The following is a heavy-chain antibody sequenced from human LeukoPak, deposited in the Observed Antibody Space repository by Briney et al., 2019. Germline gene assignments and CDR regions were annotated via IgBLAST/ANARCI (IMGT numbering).Heavy chain of an antibody. D-gene: IGHD4-11*01. Sequence: GGSLRLSCAASGFTFSSYGMHWVRQAPGKGLEWVAFIRYDGSNKYYADSVKGRFTISRDNSKNTLYLQMNSLRAEDTAVYYCAKDGGYSNPWDDAFDIWGQGTMVTVSS. V-gene: IGHV3-30*02. J-gene: IGHJ3*02. CDR3: AKDGGYSNPWDDAFDI. CDR2: IRYDGSNK. CDR1: GFTFSSYG.